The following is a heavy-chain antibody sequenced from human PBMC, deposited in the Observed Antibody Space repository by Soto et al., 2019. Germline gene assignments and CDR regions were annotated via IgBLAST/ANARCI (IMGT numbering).Heavy chain of an antibody. CDR3: ARSSTGKIDY. J-gene: IGHJ4*02. D-gene: IGHD4-17*01. CDR1: GGPFSGYY. Sequence: QVQLQQWGAGLLKPSETLSLTCAVYGGPFSGYYWSWIRQPPGKGLEWVGEINHSGRTNYNPSLKSRVTLSVDTSKNPFSLKLSSVTAADTAVYYCARSSTGKIDYWGQGTLVTVSS. V-gene: IGHV4-34*01. CDR2: INHSGRT.